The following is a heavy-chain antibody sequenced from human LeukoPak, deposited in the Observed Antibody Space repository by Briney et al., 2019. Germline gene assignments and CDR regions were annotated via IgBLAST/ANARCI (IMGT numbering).Heavy chain of an antibody. CDR3: ARDHYAPHY. CDR1: GFPFTTYW. Sequence: GGSLRLSCAASGFPFTTYWMTWVRQAPGKGLEWVANINQGGSGKYYADSVKGRFTISRDNAKDSLFLQMNSLRAEDTGVYYCARDHYAPHYWGQGTLVTVSS. D-gene: IGHD2-2*01. J-gene: IGHJ4*02. CDR2: INQGGSGK. V-gene: IGHV3-7*01.